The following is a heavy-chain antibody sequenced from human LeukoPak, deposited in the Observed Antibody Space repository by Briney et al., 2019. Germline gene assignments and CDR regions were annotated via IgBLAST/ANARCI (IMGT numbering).Heavy chain of an antibody. Sequence: TGGSLRLSCAASGFTFSDYYMSWIRQAPGKGLEWVSYISSSGSTIYYADSVKGRFTISRDNAKNSLYLQMNSLRAEDTAVYYCARDPYSGSYGLWGAFDIWGQGTMVTVSS. CDR1: GFTFSDYY. J-gene: IGHJ3*02. CDR3: ARDPYSGSYGLWGAFDI. CDR2: ISSSGSTI. V-gene: IGHV3-11*01. D-gene: IGHD1-26*01.